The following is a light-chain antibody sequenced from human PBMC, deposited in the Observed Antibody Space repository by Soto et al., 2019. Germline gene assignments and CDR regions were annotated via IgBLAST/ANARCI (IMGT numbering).Light chain of an antibody. CDR1: SSNIGAGYD. CDR3: QSYDGSLSGVL. V-gene: IGLV1-40*01. Sequence: QSVLTQPPSVSGDPGQRVTISCTGSSSNIGAGYDVHWYQQLPGTAPKLLIYANNNRPSGVPDRFSGSKSGTSASLAITGLQAEDEADYYCQSYDGSLSGVLFGGGTKLTVL. CDR2: ANN. J-gene: IGLJ2*01.